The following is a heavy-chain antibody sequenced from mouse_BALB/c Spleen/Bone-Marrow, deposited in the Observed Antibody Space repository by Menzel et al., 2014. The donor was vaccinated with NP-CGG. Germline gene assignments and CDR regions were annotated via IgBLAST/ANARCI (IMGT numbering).Heavy chain of an antibody. CDR2: IYPGDGDT. Sequence: QVQLQQPGTVLARPGASVKMSCKASGYTFTSYCMQWVKQRPGQGLEWIGAIYPGDGDTRYTQKFKGEATLTADKSSSTAYMQLSSLASEDSAVYYCARGTGPDYWGQGTTLTVSS. CDR3: ARGTGPDY. V-gene: IGHV1-87*01. J-gene: IGHJ2*01. D-gene: IGHD4-1*01. CDR1: GYTFTSYC.